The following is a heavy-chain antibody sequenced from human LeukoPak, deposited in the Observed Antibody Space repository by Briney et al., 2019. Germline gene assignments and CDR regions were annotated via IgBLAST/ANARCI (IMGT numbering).Heavy chain of an antibody. Sequence: SETLSLTCPVSGGSISSYYWSSIRHPPGKGLDWIGYIYYSGSTTYNPSLKSRVTISVNTSKNQFSLKRSSLTAAYPAVYYFARDLVPAAGSRWLDPWGQGTLVTVSS. CDR2: IYYSGST. CDR1: GGSISSYY. J-gene: IGHJ5*02. CDR3: ARDLVPAAGSRWLDP. D-gene: IGHD2-2*01. V-gene: IGHV4-59*01.